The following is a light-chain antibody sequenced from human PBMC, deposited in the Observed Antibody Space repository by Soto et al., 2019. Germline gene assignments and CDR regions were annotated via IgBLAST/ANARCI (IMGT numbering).Light chain of an antibody. Sequence: QSALTQPASVSGSPGQSITLSCTGTSSDVGGYKHVAWYQQYPGKAPKLIIFEVSDRPSGVSNRFSGSKSGNTASLSISGLQPEDEADYYCSSYKSGATLVFGGGTKLTVL. CDR2: EVS. CDR1: SSDVGGYKH. V-gene: IGLV2-14*01. J-gene: IGLJ2*01. CDR3: SSYKSGATLV.